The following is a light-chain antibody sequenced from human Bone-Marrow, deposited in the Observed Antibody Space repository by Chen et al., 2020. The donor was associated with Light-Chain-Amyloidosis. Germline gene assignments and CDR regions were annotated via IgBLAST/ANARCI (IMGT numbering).Light chain of an antibody. CDR1: QTISSHY. V-gene: IGKV3-20*01. Sequence: EIVLTQSPGTLSLSPGEGANLSCRASQTISSHYLTWYQQKFGQAPRLLIYGSSSRATGIPDRFTGSGSGTDFTLTINRLETEDFAMYYCQQYGTSPLTFGGGTKVEIK. CDR2: GSS. J-gene: IGKJ4*01. CDR3: QQYGTSPLT.